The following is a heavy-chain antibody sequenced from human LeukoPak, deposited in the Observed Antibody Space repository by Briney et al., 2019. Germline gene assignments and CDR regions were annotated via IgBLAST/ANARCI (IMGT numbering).Heavy chain of an antibody. CDR2: ISYDGGNR. J-gene: IGHJ4*02. V-gene: IGHV3-30*04. D-gene: IGHD2/OR15-2a*01. CDR1: GFTFSSYA. Sequence: GGSLRLSCAASGFTFSSYAMHWVRQAPGKGLEWVAVISYDGGNRYYADSVKGRFTISRDNSKNTLYMQMNSLRAEDTAVYYCARDQPRAGVLTTIRRSFTTLAYWGQGTLVTISS. CDR3: ARDQPRAGVLTTIRRSFTTLAY.